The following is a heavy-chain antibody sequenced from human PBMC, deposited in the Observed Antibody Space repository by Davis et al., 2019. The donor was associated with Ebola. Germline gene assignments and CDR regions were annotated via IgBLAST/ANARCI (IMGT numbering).Heavy chain of an antibody. CDR3: ARYDSSGYADFDY. J-gene: IGHJ4*02. CDR2: IIPIFGTA. V-gene: IGHV1-69*06. D-gene: IGHD3-22*01. CDR1: GGTFSSYA. Sequence: AASVKVSCKASGGTFSSYAISWVRQAPGQGLEWMGGIIPIFGTANYAQKFQGRVTITADKSTSTAYMELSSLRSEDTAVYYCARYDSSGYADFDYWGQGTLVTVSS.